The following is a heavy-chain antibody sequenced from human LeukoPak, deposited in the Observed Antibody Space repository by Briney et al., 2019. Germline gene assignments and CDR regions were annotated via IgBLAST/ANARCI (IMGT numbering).Heavy chain of an antibody. V-gene: IGHV3-30-3*01. CDR3: ARDRAVTTRYYYYGVDV. CDR2: ISYDGSNK. J-gene: IGHJ6*02. D-gene: IGHD4-11*01. Sequence: GGSLRLSCAASGFTFSNYAMHWVRQAPGKGLEWVAVISYDGSNKYYADSVKGRFTISRDNSKNTLYPQMNSLRAEDTAVYYCARDRAVTTRYYYYGVDVWGQGITVTVSS. CDR1: GFTFSNYA.